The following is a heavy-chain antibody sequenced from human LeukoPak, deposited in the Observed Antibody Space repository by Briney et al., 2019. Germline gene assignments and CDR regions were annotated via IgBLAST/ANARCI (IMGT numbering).Heavy chain of an antibody. D-gene: IGHD3-3*01. Sequence: SETLSLTCTVSGGSISSYYWSWIRQPPGKGLEWIGYIYYSGSTNYNPSLKTRVTISVDTSKNQFSLKLSSVTAADTAVYYCARTHFWSDYLFDYLGQGTLVTVSS. CDR2: IYYSGST. CDR1: GGSISSYY. V-gene: IGHV4-59*01. J-gene: IGHJ4*02. CDR3: ARTHFWSDYLFDY.